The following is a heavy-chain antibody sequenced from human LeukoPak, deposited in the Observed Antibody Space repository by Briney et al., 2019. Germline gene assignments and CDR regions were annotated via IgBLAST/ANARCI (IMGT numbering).Heavy chain of an antibody. CDR1: GFTFGDYA. V-gene: IGHV3-21*01. J-gene: IGHJ4*02. CDR2: ISSSSSYI. CDR3: ARDEEMATTSFDY. D-gene: IGHD5-24*01. Sequence: GGSLRLSCTASGFTFGDYAMSWVRQAPGKGLEWVSSISSSSSYIYYADSVKGRFTISRDNAKNSLYLQMNSLRAEDTAVYYCARDEEMATTSFDYWGQGTLVTVSS.